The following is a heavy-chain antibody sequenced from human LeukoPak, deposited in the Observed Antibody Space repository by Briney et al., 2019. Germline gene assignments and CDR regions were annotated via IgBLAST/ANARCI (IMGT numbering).Heavy chain of an antibody. Sequence: SETLSLTCTVSGGSISSYYWSWIRQPPGKGLEWIGYIYYSGSTNYNPSLKSRVTISVDTSKNQFSLKLSSVTAADTVVYYCARFGSGWYQNWFDPWGQGTLVTVSS. V-gene: IGHV4-59*08. CDR1: GGSISSYY. D-gene: IGHD6-19*01. CDR2: IYYSGST. CDR3: ARFGSGWYQNWFDP. J-gene: IGHJ5*02.